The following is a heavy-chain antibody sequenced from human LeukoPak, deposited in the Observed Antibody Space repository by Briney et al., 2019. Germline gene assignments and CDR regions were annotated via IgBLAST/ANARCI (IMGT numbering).Heavy chain of an antibody. V-gene: IGHV4-59*08. Sequence: SETLSLTCSVSGGSISSLYWSWVRQPPGKGLEWIGYIYYTGSTNYNPSLKSRVTMFVDMSKNQFSLRLSSVTAADTAVYYCARHRAYSSSSPFDYWGQGTLVTVSS. CDR3: ARHRAYSSSSPFDY. D-gene: IGHD6-6*01. CDR1: GGSISSLY. J-gene: IGHJ4*02. CDR2: IYYTGST.